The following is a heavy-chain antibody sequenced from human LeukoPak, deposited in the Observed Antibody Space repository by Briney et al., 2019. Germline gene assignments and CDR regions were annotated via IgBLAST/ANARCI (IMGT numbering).Heavy chain of an antibody. CDR3: ARGANYYDSSGYQGYFDY. Sequence: PGGSLRLSCAASGFTFSSYWMSWVRQAPGKGLEWVANIKQDGSEKYYVDSVKGRFTISRDNAKNSLYLQMNSLRAEDTAVYYCARGANYYDSSGYQGYFDYWGQGTLVTVSS. CDR2: IKQDGSEK. D-gene: IGHD3-22*01. J-gene: IGHJ4*02. V-gene: IGHV3-7*01. CDR1: GFTFSSYW.